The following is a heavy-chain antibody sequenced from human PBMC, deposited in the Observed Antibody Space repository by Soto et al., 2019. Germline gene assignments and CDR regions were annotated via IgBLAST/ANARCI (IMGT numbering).Heavy chain of an antibody. D-gene: IGHD3-16*01. J-gene: IGHJ4*02. CDR1: GFTFSSYG. CDR3: AKLMALYYYSWDPIDY. V-gene: IGHV3-30*18. Sequence: QVQLVESGGGVVQPGRSLRLSCAASGFTFSSYGMHWVRQAPGKGLEWVAVISYDGSNKYYADSVKGRFTISRDNSNNTLYLQMISLRAEDTAVYYCAKLMALYYYSWDPIDYWGQGTLVTVSS. CDR2: ISYDGSNK.